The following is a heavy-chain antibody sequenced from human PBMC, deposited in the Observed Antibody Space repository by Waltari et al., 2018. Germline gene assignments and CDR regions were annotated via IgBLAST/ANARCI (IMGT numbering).Heavy chain of an antibody. V-gene: IGHV4-34*01. J-gene: IGHJ5*02. CDR1: GGVLSGYY. D-gene: IGHD3-10*01. CDR3: ARKGYYYGSGSRNWFDP. CDR2: INHSGST. Sequence: QVQLQQWGAGLLKPSETLSLTCGVSGGVLSGYYWSWIRQPPGKGLEWIGEINHSGSTNYNPSLKSRVTISVDTSKNQFSLKLSSVTAADTAVYYCARKGYYYGSGSRNWFDPWGQGTLVTVSS.